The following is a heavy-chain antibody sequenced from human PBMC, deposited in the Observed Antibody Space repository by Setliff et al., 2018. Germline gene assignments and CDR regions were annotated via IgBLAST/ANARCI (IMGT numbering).Heavy chain of an antibody. CDR3: ARSRTTAVKGGVFAV. D-gene: IGHD1-7*01. Sequence: PSETLSLTCTVSGDSISSRTYYWSWIRQPPGKGLEWIGYIYYSGSTYYNPSLESRVTVSLDTSKNHFSLELTSVTAADTAVYFCARSRTTAVKGGVFAVWGRGTLVTVSS. V-gene: IGHV4-31*03. J-gene: IGHJ2*01. CDR2: IYYSGST. CDR1: GDSISSRTYY.